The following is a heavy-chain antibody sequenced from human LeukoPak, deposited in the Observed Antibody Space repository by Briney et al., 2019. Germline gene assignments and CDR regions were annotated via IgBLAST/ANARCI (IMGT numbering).Heavy chain of an antibody. CDR1: GGSISSSSYY. V-gene: IGHV4-39*07. Sequence: SETLSLTCTVSGGSISSSSYYWGWIRQPPGKGLEWIGSIYYSGSAYYNPSLKSRVTISVDTSKNQFSLKLSSVTAADTAVYYCARITGGIVVVPAAHPVDYWGQGTLVTVSS. CDR3: ARITGGIVVVPAAHPVDY. CDR2: IYYSGSA. D-gene: IGHD2-2*01. J-gene: IGHJ4*02.